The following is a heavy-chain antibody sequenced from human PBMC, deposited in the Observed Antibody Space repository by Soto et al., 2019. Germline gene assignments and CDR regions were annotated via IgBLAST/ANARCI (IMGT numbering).Heavy chain of an antibody. V-gene: IGHV1-2*02. D-gene: IGHD2-21*02. CDR3: ARQLAYCGGDCYTEPIDY. J-gene: IGHJ4*02. CDR2: INPKTGDT. Sequence: QAQLMQSGAEVKKPGASVKVSCKTSGYTFTAYYIHWVRQAPGQGLEWVGWINPKTGDTKYAQKFQGRVTMTGDTSITTAYMELGRLRSDDTAVYYCARQLAYCGGDCYTEPIDYWGQGTLVTVSS. CDR1: GYTFTAYY.